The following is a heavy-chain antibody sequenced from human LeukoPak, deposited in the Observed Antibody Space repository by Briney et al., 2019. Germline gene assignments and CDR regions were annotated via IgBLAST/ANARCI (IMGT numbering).Heavy chain of an antibody. Sequence: GGSLRLSCAASGFTFGSYWMSWVRQAPGKGLEWVANIKKDGSAKYYVDSVKGRFTISRDNAKNSLYLQVNSLRAEDTAVYYCARETDTSMVTRFDYWGQGTLVTVSS. CDR2: IKKDGSAK. J-gene: IGHJ4*02. CDR1: GFTFGSYW. CDR3: ARETDTSMVTRFDY. V-gene: IGHV3-7*01. D-gene: IGHD5-18*01.